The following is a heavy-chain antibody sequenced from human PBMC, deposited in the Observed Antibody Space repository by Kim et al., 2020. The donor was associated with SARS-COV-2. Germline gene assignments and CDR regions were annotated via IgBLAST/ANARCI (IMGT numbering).Heavy chain of an antibody. D-gene: IGHD6-19*01. CDR1: GYTLIELS. CDR3: ATAAVAGTPDWFDP. J-gene: IGHJ5*02. CDR2: FDPEDGKT. V-gene: IGHV1-24*01. Sequence: ASVKVSCKVSGYTLIELSLYWVRQAPGKGLEWMGGFDPEDGKTMYAQKFQGRVTMTEDTSTDTAYMELSSLRSEDTAFYYCATAAVAGTPDWFDPWGQGTLVTVSS.